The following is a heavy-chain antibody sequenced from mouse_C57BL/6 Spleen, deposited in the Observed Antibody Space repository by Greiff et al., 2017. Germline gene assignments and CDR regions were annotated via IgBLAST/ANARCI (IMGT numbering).Heavy chain of an antibody. J-gene: IGHJ4*01. Sequence: QVQLKESGAELVKPGASVKISCKASGYAFSSYWMNWVKQRPGKGLEWIGQIYPGDGDTNYNGKFKGKATLTADKSSSTAYMQLSSLTSEDSAVYFCARKGGGLYGSSYDYYAMDYWGQGTSVTVSS. CDR2: IYPGDGDT. CDR1: GYAFSSYW. V-gene: IGHV1-80*01. D-gene: IGHD1-1*01. CDR3: ARKGGGLYGSSYDYYAMDY.